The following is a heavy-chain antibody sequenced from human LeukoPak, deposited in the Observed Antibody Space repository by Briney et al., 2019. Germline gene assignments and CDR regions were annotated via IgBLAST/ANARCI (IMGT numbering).Heavy chain of an antibody. CDR1: GYTFTGYY. CDR3: ARADYGDSGAFDY. V-gene: IGHV1-2*04. J-gene: IGHJ4*02. CDR2: INPNSGGT. D-gene: IGHD4-17*01. Sequence: ASVKVPCKASGYTFTGYYMHWVRQAPGQGLEWMGWINPNSGGTNYAQKFQGWVTMTRDTSISTAYMELSRLRSDDTAVYYCARADYGDSGAFDYWGQGTLVTVSS.